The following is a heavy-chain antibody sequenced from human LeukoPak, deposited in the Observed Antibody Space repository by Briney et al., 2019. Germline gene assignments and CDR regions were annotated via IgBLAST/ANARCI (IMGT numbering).Heavy chain of an antibody. J-gene: IGHJ4*02. Sequence: TGGSLRLSCAASAFTFSNVWMSWVRQAPGKGLEWVGRIRSKTDGGKTDYAAPVKGRFIISRDDSKNTLYLQTDSLKTEDTAVYYCTIPASGYSYGVLDSWGQGALVTVSS. V-gene: IGHV3-15*01. D-gene: IGHD5-18*01. CDR1: AFTFSNVW. CDR2: IRSKTDGGKT. CDR3: TIPASGYSYGVLDS.